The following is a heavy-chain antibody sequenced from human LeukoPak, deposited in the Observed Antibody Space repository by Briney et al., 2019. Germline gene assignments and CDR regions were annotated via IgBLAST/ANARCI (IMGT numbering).Heavy chain of an antibody. J-gene: IGHJ4*02. CDR3: ARAFAPVSEYQLRHWGIAAAGTVDY. V-gene: IGHV1-18*01. D-gene: IGHD6-13*01. CDR1: GYTFTSYG. CDR2: ISAYNGNT. Sequence: ASVKVSCKASGYTFTSYGISWVRQAPGQGLEWMGWISAYNGNTNYAQKLQGRVTMTTDTSTSTAYMELRSLRSDDTAVYYCARAFAPVSEYQLRHWGIAAAGTVDYWGQGTLVTVSS.